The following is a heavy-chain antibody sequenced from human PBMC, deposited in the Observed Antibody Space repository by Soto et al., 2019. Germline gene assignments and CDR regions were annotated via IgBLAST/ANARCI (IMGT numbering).Heavy chain of an antibody. CDR2: IYYSGST. V-gene: IGHV4-31*03. Sequence: SETLSLTCTVSGGSISSGGYYWSWIRPHPGKGLEWIGYIYYSGSTYYNPSLKSRVTISVDTSKNQSSLKLSSVTAADTAVYYCARSIYSSTVVTPVGFDYWGQGTLVTVSS. D-gene: IGHD4-17*01. J-gene: IGHJ4*02. CDR3: ARSIYSSTVVTPVGFDY. CDR1: GGSISSGGYY.